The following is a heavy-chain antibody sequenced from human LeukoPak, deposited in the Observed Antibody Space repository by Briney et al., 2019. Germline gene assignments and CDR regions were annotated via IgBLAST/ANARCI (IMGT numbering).Heavy chain of an antibody. J-gene: IGHJ4*02. D-gene: IGHD3-22*01. V-gene: IGHV3-21*01. Sequence: GGSLRLSCAASGFTLSTFSMNWVRQAPGKGLEWVSSISTSSSYIYYADSVKGRFTISRDNAKNSLYLQMNSLRAEDTAVYYCARALYDSSGYYFDYWGQGTLVTVSS. CDR3: ARALYDSSGYYFDY. CDR1: GFTLSTFS. CDR2: ISTSSSYI.